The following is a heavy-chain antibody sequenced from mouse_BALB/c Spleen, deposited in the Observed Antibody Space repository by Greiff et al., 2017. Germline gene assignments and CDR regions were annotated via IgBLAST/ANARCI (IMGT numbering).Heavy chain of an antibody. V-gene: IGHV2-9*02. CDR1: GFSLTSYG. D-gene: IGHD1-2*01. Sequence: QVQLQESGPGLVAPSQSLSITCTVSGFSLTSYGVHWVRQPPGKGLEWLGVIWAGGSTNYNSALMSRLSISKDNSKSQVFLKMNSLQTDDTAMYYCARGSVRRGGAMDYWGQGTSVTVSS. CDR3: ARGSVRRGGAMDY. J-gene: IGHJ4*01. CDR2: IWAGGST.